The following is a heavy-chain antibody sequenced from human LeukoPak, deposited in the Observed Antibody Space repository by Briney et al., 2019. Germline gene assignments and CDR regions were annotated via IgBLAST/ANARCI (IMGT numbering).Heavy chain of an antibody. CDR1: GGTFSSYA. CDR3: ARVDTAIAFDY. Sequence: SVKVSCKASGGTFSSYAISWVRQAPGQGLEWMGRTIPIFGIANYAQKFQGRVTITADKSTSTAYMELSSLRSEDTAVYYCARVDTAIAFDYWGQGTLVTVSS. D-gene: IGHD5-18*01. CDR2: TIPIFGIA. J-gene: IGHJ4*02. V-gene: IGHV1-69*04.